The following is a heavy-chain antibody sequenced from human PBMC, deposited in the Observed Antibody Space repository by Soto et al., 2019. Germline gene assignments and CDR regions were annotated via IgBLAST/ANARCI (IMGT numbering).Heavy chain of an antibody. J-gene: IGHJ4*02. CDR1: GFTFSSYA. D-gene: IGHD3-10*01. CDR3: ARDRDPFYYLDY. Sequence: PGGSLRLSCAASGFTFSSYAMHWVRQAPGKGLEWVAVISYDGSNKYYADSVKGRFTISRDNSKNTLYLQMNSLRAEDTAVYYCARDRDPFYYLDYWGQGTLVTVSS. V-gene: IGHV3-30-3*01. CDR2: ISYDGSNK.